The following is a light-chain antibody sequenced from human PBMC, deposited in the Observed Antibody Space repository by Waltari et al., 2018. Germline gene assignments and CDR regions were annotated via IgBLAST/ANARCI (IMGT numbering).Light chain of an antibody. CDR3: QKYGRLPAT. CDR2: DAS. Sequence: EIVLTQSPGTLSLSPGARATLSCRASQSVRRYLAWYQQKPGQAPRLLIYDASTRATGIPDRFSGSGSGTDFSLTISRREPEDVAVYYCQKYGRLPATFGQGTKVEIK. J-gene: IGKJ1*01. CDR1: QSVRRY. V-gene: IGKV3-20*01.